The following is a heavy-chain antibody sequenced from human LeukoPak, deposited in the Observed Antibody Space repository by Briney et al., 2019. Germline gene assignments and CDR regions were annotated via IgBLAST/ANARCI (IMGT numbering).Heavy chain of an antibody. CDR3: ARDSAGNDY. CDR1: GFTFSTYW. CDR2: IKQDGSGK. D-gene: IGHD6-13*01. J-gene: IGHJ4*02. Sequence: PGGSLGLSCAASGFTFSTYWMSWVRQAPGKGLEWVANIKQDGSGKYYIDSVKGRFTISRDNAKNSLYLQMNSLRAEDTAMYYCARDSAGNDYWGQGTLVTVSS. V-gene: IGHV3-7*01.